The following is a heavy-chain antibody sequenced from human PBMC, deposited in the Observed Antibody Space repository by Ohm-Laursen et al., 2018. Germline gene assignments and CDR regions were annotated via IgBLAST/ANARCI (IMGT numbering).Heavy chain of an antibody. Sequence: SLRLSCTASGFTFSSYAMNWVRQAPGKGLEWVSGISGSGSRTYYADSVKGRFTISRDNSKNTVHLQMNSLRAEDTAVYYCAKDGEQLAQYYFEDWGQGTPVTVSS. CDR2: ISGSGSRT. J-gene: IGHJ4*02. CDR3: AKDGEQLAQYYFED. V-gene: IGHV3-23*01. CDR1: GFTFSSYA. D-gene: IGHD1-26*01.